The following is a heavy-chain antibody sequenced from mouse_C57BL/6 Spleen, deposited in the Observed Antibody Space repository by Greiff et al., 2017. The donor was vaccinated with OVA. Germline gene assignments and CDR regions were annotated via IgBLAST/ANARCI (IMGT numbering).Heavy chain of an antibody. J-gene: IGHJ2*01. CDR3: ARYLTGYYFDY. V-gene: IGHV7-3*01. CDR1: GFTFTDYY. D-gene: IGHD4-1*01. Sequence: EVQVVESGGGLVQPGGSLSLSCAASGFTFTDYYMSWVRQPPGKALEWLGFIRNKANGYTTEYSASVKGRFTISRDNSQSILYLQMNALRAEDSATYYCARYLTGYYFDYWGQGTTRTVSS. CDR2: IRNKANGYTT.